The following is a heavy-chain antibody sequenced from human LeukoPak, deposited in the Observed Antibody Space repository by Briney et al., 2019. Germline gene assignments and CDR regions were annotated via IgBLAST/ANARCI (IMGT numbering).Heavy chain of an antibody. V-gene: IGHV4-59*11. D-gene: IGHD4-17*01. CDR2: IYYSGST. Sequence: SETLSLTCTVSGGSISSHYWSWIRQPPGRGLEWIGYIYYSGSTDYNPSLKSRFTMSVDTSRNQLSLKLYSVTAADTAVYYCARDQGLTVSPYYYYYGMDVWGQGTTLTVSS. CDR3: ARDQGLTVSPYYYYYGMDV. J-gene: IGHJ6*02. CDR1: GGSISSHY.